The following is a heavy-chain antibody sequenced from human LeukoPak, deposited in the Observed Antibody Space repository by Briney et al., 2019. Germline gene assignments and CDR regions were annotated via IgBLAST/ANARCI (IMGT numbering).Heavy chain of an antibody. D-gene: IGHD3-22*01. CDR2: IYSSGST. CDR1: GGSISSYY. V-gene: IGHV4-4*07. Sequence: SETLSLICTVSGGSISSYYWSWIRQPAGKGLEWIGRIYSSGSTNYNPSLKSRVTMSVDTSKNQFSLKLSSVTAADTAVYYCARIRDSSGHYLGAFDIWGQGTMVTVSS. J-gene: IGHJ3*02. CDR3: ARIRDSSGHYLGAFDI.